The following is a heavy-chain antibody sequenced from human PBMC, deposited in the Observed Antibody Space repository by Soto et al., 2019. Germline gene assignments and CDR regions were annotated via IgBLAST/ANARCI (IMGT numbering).Heavy chain of an antibody. CDR2: INPGGVST. CDR1: GYTFTTYY. D-gene: IGHD4-17*01. CDR3: ARGGNGDNVGYWYFDL. Sequence: QVQLVQSGAEVKKPGASAEVSCKASGYTFTTYYIHWVRHAPGQGLEWMGVINPGGVSTKYAQRFQDRVTMTSDTSTSTVYMDLSSLRSEDTAVYFCARGGNGDNVGYWYFDLWGRGTLVTVSP. J-gene: IGHJ2*01. V-gene: IGHV1-46*01.